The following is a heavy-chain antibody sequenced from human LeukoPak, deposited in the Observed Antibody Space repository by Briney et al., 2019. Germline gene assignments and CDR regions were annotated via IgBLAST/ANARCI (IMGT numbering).Heavy chain of an antibody. J-gene: IGHJ4*02. V-gene: IGHV3-49*03. CDR2: IRNKAYGGTT. CDR1: GFTFGDYA. CDR3: VGELTLDY. Sequence: GGSLRLSCITSGFTFGDYAMSWFRQAPGKGLEWVGFIRNKAYGGTTEYAASVKGRFTISRDDSRSIAYLQMNILKTEDTAVYYCVGELTLDYWGQGTLVTVSS. D-gene: IGHD3-10*01.